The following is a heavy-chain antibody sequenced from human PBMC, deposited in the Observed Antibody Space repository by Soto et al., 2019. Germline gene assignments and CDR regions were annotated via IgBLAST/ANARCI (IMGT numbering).Heavy chain of an antibody. V-gene: IGHV3-7*04. CDR1: GFTFINYW. CDR2: IKQDGSEK. Sequence: GGSVRLSCAASGFTFINYWMSWVRQAPGKGLQWVANIKQDGSEKDYVDSLKGRFTISRDNTKNSVYLQLSSLRAEDTAVYYCARIGYSSSSFDYWGQGTLVTVSS. D-gene: IGHD6-13*01. CDR3: ARIGYSSSSFDY. J-gene: IGHJ4*02.